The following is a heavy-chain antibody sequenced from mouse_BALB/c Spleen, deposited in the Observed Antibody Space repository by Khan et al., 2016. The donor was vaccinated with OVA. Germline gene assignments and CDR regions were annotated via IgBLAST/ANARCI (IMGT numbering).Heavy chain of an antibody. CDR2: ISYSGST. V-gene: IGHV3-2*02. D-gene: IGHD1-2*01. CDR3: ARTARIKY. Sequence: EVQLQESGPGLVKPSQSLSLTCTVTGYSITSGYGWNWIRQFPGNKLEWMGYISYSGSTNYNHSIKRRTSITRDTSKNQFFLQLKSVTTEDTATYYCARTARIKYWGQGTTLTVSS. CDR1: GYSITSGYG. J-gene: IGHJ2*01.